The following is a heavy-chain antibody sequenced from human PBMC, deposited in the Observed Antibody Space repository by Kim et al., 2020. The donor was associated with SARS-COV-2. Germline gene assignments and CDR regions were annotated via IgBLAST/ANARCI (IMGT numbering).Heavy chain of an antibody. CDR1: GFTFSDYY. V-gene: IGHV3-11*06. CDR2: ISSSSSYT. CDR3: ARDGCSGGSCYPYYVYYYYGMDV. D-gene: IGHD2-15*01. Sequence: GGSLRLSCAASGFTFSDYYMSWIRQAPGKGLEWVSYISSSSSYTNYADSVKGRFTISRDNAKNSLYLQMNSLRAEDTAVYYCARDGCSGGSCYPYYVYYYYGMDVWGQGTTVTVSS. J-gene: IGHJ6*02.